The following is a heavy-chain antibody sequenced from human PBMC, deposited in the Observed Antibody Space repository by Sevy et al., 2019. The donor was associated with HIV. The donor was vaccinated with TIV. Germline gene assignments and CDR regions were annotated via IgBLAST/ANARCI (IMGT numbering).Heavy chain of an antibody. J-gene: IGHJ1*01. V-gene: IGHV2-5*01. Sequence: SGPTLVKPTQTLTLTCTFSGFSLTTNGVGVGWIRQPPGKALEWLALIYWNDDQRYSPSLKSRLTITKDTSKNQVVLTMTNMDPVDTATYYCAHRGGVHYYDSDGYYSRVEYFQYWGQGTLVTVSS. CDR3: AHRGGVHYYDSDGYYSRVEYFQY. D-gene: IGHD3-22*01. CDR2: IYWNDDQ. CDR1: GFSLTTNGVG.